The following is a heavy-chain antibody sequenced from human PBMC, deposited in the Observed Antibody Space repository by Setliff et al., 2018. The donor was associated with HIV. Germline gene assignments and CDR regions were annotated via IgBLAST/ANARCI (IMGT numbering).Heavy chain of an antibody. CDR2: IIPIFGTT. CDR1: GGTFSTYA. Sequence: ASVKVSCKASGGTFSTYAISWVRQAPGQGLEWMGGIIPIFGTTNYAQKFQGRVTITADDSTSTAYMELTSLRSEDTAVYYCARDPDRVRGIYYYYMDVWGQGTTVTVSS. D-gene: IGHD6-13*01. CDR3: ARDPDRVRGIYYYYMDV. J-gene: IGHJ6*03. V-gene: IGHV1-69*13.